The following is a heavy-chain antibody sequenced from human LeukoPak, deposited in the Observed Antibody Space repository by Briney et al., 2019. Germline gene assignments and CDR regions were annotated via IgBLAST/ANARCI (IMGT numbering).Heavy chain of an antibody. D-gene: IGHD3-9*01. CDR2: ISGPGGNT. V-gene: IGHV3-23*01. CDR1: GFAFSSYA. J-gene: IGHJ4*02. CDR3: AKDSRYSATRPTFDF. Sequence: PGGSLRPSCAASGFAFSSYAMSWVRQAPRKGLEWVSGISGPGGNTYYADSVKGRFTISRDNSRNRLFLQMNSLRGDDTAVYFCAKDSRYSATRPTFDFWGQGTLVTVSS.